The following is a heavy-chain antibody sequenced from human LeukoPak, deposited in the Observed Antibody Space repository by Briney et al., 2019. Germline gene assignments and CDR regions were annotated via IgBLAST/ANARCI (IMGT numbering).Heavy chain of an antibody. J-gene: IGHJ4*02. CDR2: IWYDGSNK. CDR3: ATETNGRHYDY. D-gene: IGHD1-14*01. Sequence: PGRSLRLSCAASGFTFSSYGMHWVRQAPGKGLEWVAVIWYDGSNKYYADSVKGRFTISRDNSKNTRYLQMNSLRAEDTAVYYCATETNGRHYDYWGQGTLLTVSS. V-gene: IGHV3-33*01. CDR1: GFTFSSYG.